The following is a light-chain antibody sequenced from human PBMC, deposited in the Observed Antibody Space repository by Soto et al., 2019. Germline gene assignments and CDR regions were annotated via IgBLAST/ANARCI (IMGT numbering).Light chain of an antibody. Sequence: SYELTQPPSVSVAPGKTASITCGGNNIGSKSVHWYQQKPGQAPVVVIKYESDRPSGIADRFSGYNSGNTATLTIRRVEGGDEADYYCHVWDASSGQVVFGGGTKLTVL. CDR1: NIGSKS. CDR2: YES. CDR3: HVWDASSGQVV. V-gene: IGLV3-21*04. J-gene: IGLJ2*01.